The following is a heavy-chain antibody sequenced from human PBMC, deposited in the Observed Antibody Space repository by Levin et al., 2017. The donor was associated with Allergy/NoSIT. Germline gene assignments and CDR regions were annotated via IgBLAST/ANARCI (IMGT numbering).Heavy chain of an antibody. CDR2: IRTKAYNYAT. V-gene: IGHV3-72*01. CDR1: GFTFSDHY. CDR3: LKIGRNYQPDY. J-gene: IGHJ4*02. D-gene: IGHD1-1*01. Sequence: GGSLRLSYAVSGFTFSDHYMDWVRQAPGKGLEWIGRIRTKAYNYATEYVASVKGRFTISRDDSQNSVYLQMNSLNIEDTAVYFCLKIGRNYQPDYWGRGTLVTVSS.